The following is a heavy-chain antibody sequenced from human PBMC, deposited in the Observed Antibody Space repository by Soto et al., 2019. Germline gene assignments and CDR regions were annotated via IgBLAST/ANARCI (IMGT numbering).Heavy chain of an antibody. V-gene: IGHV4-59*01. CDR2: IYYSGST. J-gene: IGHJ6*02. CDR1: GGSISSYY. Sequence: PSETLSLTCTVSGGSISSYYWSWIRQPPGKGLEWIGYIYYSGSTNYNPSLKSRVTISVDTSKNQFSLKLSSVTAADTAVYYCARGLGYCISTSCSEGDYYGMDVWGQGTTVTVSS. CDR3: ARGLGYCISTSCSEGDYYGMDV. D-gene: IGHD2-2*03.